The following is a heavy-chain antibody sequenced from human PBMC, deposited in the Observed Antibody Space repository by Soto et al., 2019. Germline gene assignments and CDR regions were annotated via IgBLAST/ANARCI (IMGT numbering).Heavy chain of an antibody. Sequence: GGSLRLSCAASGLTFSSYWMSWVRQAPGKGLEWVANIKQDGAEKYYVDSVKGRFTISRDNAKNSLHLQMNSLRAEDTAVYYCARDSGGYDYPPDYWGQGTLVTVSS. V-gene: IGHV3-7*01. CDR1: GLTFSSYW. CDR2: IKQDGAEK. CDR3: ARDSGGYDYPPDY. J-gene: IGHJ4*02. D-gene: IGHD3-22*01.